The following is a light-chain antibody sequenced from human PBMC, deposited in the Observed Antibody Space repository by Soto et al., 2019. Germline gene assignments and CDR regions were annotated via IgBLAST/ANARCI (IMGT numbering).Light chain of an antibody. V-gene: IGLV1-51*01. CDR2: DNH. J-gene: IGLJ3*02. CDR1: SSNVGDNF. CDR3: ATWDGSLSVVV. Sequence: QSVLTQPPSVSAAPGQRVTISGSGNSSNVGDNFVSWYQQPPEAAPKLLIYDNHKRPSGIPDRFSGSKSGTSATLGITGLQTWDEADYYCATWDGSLSVVVFGGGTKLTVL.